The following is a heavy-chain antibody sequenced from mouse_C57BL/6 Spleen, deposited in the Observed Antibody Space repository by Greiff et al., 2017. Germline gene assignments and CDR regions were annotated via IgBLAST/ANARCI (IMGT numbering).Heavy chain of an antibody. CDR2: IHPTDGGT. CDR1: GYTFTSYW. Sequence: QVQLQQPGAELVKPGASVKLSCKASGYTFTSYWMHWVKQRPGQGLEWIGMIHPTDGGTNYNEKFKSKATLTVDKSSSTAYMQLRSLTSADYEVYYRAADGYDRYFDDWGTGTPVTVSS. V-gene: IGHV1-64*01. D-gene: IGHD2-3*01. CDR3: AADGYDRYFDD. J-gene: IGHJ1*03.